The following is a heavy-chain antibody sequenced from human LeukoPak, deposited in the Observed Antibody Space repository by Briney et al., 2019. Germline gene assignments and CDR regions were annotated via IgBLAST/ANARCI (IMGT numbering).Heavy chain of an antibody. Sequence: PGGSLRLSCAASGFTFSSYSMNWVRQAPGKGLEWVSSISSSSSYIYYADSVKGRFTISRDDAKNSLYLQMNSLRAEDTAVYYCARDMDTAMGDWGQGTLVTVSS. CDR2: ISSSSSYI. V-gene: IGHV3-21*01. J-gene: IGHJ4*01. D-gene: IGHD5-18*01. CDR3: ARDMDTAMGD. CDR1: GFTFSSYS.